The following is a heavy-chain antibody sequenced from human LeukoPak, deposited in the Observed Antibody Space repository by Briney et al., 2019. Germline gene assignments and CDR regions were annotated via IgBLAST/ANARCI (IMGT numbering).Heavy chain of an antibody. CDR1: GFTFSSHW. CDR2: INTDGGRT. J-gene: IGHJ2*01. D-gene: IGHD1-1*01. CDR3: ARDGIGIRYFDV. Sequence: TGGSLRLSCAASGFTFSSHWMHWVRHVPGKGLVCVSRINTDGGRTDYADSVEGRFTISRDNAKNTLYLKIHSLRAEDTAVYYCARDGIGIRYFDVGGAGTLVSVSS. V-gene: IGHV3-74*01.